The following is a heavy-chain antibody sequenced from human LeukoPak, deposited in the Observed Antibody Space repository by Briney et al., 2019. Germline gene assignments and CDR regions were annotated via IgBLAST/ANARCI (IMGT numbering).Heavy chain of an antibody. CDR2: ISSNGVKT. D-gene: IGHD3-3*01. V-gene: IGHV3-64*01. CDR3: ARDTNREQDI. J-gene: IGHJ6*02. CDR1: GFTFSRDY. Sequence: GGSLRLSCAASGFTFSRDYIHWVRQAPGKGLEYVSAISSNGVKTHYTNSVKGRFTISRDNSKNTVYLQMGSLSTEDTAVYYCARDTNREQDIWGQGTTVTVSS.